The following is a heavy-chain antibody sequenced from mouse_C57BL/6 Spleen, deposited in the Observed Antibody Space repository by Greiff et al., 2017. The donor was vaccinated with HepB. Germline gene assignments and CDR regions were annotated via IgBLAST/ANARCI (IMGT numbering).Heavy chain of an antibody. CDR2: IDPSDSYT. Sequence: QVQLQQPGAELVKPGASVKLSCKASGYTFTSYWMQWVKQRPGQGLEWIGEIDPSDSYTNYNQKFKGKATLTVDTSSSTAYMQHISLTSEDSAVYYCARNRQLRLPYFDYWGQGTTLTVSS. D-gene: IGHD3-2*02. J-gene: IGHJ2*01. CDR1: GYTFTSYW. V-gene: IGHV1-50*01. CDR3: ARNRQLRLPYFDY.